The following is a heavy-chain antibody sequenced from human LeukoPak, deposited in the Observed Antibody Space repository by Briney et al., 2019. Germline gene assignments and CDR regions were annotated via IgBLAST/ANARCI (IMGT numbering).Heavy chain of an antibody. Sequence: TGGSLRLSCAASGFIFSSYEMNWIRQAPGKGLEWVSYMSSSGSNTHYADSEKGRFNISRDNAKNSLYLQMNSLRAEDTAVYYCARDDYYDKGYWGQGTLVTVSS. J-gene: IGHJ4*02. CDR3: ARDDYYDKGY. CDR2: MSSSGSNT. V-gene: IGHV3-48*03. CDR1: GFIFSSYE. D-gene: IGHD3-22*01.